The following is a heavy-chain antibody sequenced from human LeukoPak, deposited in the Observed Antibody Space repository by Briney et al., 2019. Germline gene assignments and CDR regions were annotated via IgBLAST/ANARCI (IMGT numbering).Heavy chain of an antibody. J-gene: IGHJ3*02. CDR1: GDSISSGSYY. D-gene: IGHD3-22*01. Sequence: SQTLSLTCTVSGDSISSGSYYWIWIRQPAGKGLEWIGRIYTSGSTNYNPSLKSRVTISVDKSKNQFSLKLSSVTAADTAVYYCARGRNYYDTGGYSDGFDIWGQGTMVTVSS. CDR3: ARGRNYYDTGGYSDGFDI. CDR2: IYTSGST. V-gene: IGHV4-61*02.